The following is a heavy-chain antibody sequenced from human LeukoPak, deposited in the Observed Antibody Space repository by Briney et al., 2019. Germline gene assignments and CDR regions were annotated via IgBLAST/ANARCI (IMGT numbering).Heavy chain of an antibody. J-gene: IGHJ3*02. Sequence: ASVKVSCKASGHTFTSYGISWVRQAPGQGLEWMGWISAYNGNTNYAQKLQGRVTMTTDTSTSTAYMELRSLRSDDTAVYYCARDAYDSSGYYPDAFHIWGQGTMVTVSS. CDR1: GHTFTSYG. CDR3: ARDAYDSSGYYPDAFHI. V-gene: IGHV1-18*01. CDR2: ISAYNGNT. D-gene: IGHD3-22*01.